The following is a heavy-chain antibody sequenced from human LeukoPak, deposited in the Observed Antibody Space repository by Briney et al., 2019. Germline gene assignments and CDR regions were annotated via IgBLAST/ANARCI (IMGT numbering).Heavy chain of an antibody. Sequence: GESLKISCKGSGYSFASSWIGWVRQMPGKGLEWVGIIYPDDSDTRYSPSFEGQITISVDKSISTAYLQWSSLKASDTAVYYCARHGHCTNGVCYSNYYYHMDVWGKGTTVTVSS. CDR1: GYSFASSW. V-gene: IGHV5-51*01. CDR2: IYPDDSDT. J-gene: IGHJ6*03. CDR3: ARHGHCTNGVCYSNYYYHMDV. D-gene: IGHD2-8*01.